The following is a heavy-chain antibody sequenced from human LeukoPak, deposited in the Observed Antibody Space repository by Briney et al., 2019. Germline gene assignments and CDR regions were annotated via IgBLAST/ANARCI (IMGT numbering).Heavy chain of an antibody. CDR2: ISYDGSNK. CDR1: GFTFSSYG. V-gene: IGHV3-30*18. D-gene: IGHD3-22*01. Sequence: QTGGSLRLSCAASGFTFSSYGMHWVRQAPGKGLEWVAVISYDGSNKYYADSVKGRFTISRDNSKNTLYLQMNSLRAEDTAVYYCAKDLGGGYYDSSGFDYWGQGTLVTVSS. CDR3: AKDLGGGYYDSSGFDY. J-gene: IGHJ4*02.